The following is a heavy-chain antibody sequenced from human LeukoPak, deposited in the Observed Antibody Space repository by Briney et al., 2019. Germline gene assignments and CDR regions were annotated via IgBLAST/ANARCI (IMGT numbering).Heavy chain of an antibody. CDR3: ARAPASYYAGPYLYYFDF. J-gene: IGHJ4*02. Sequence: ASVKVSCTTSGYTFTSYDINWVRQAAGQGLEWMGWMNPNSGNTGYTQNFQGRVTMTKNTSISTAYMELSTLRSEDTAVYYCARAPASYYAGPYLYYFDFWGQGTLVTVSS. D-gene: IGHD3-10*01. CDR2: MNPNSGNT. CDR1: GYTFTSYD. V-gene: IGHV1-8*01.